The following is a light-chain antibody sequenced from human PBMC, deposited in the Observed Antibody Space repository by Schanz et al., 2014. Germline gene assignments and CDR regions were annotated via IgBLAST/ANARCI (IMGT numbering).Light chain of an antibody. CDR2: GAS. CDR3: QQYNTWPPKYT. V-gene: IGKV3-20*01. J-gene: IGKJ2*01. CDR1: QSVSITY. Sequence: EIVLTQSPGTLSLSPGERATLSCRASQSVSITYLAWYQQKPGQAPRLLIYGASNRATGIPDRFSGSGSGTEFTLTISSLQSEDFAIYYCQQYNTWPPKYTFGQGTKLESK.